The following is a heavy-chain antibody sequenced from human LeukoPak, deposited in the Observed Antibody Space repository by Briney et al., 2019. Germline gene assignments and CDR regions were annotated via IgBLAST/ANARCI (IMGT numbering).Heavy chain of an antibody. CDR2: MNPNSGNT. D-gene: IGHD6-19*01. J-gene: IGHJ4*02. V-gene: IGHV1-8*02. CDR3: ARGGRVAGSGFDY. CDR1: GGTFSSYA. Sequence: ASVKVSCKASGGTFSSYAISWVRQATGQGLEWMGWMNPNSGNTGYAQKFQGRVTMTRDTSISTAYMELSSLRSEDTAVYYCARGGRVAGSGFDYWGQGTLVTVSS.